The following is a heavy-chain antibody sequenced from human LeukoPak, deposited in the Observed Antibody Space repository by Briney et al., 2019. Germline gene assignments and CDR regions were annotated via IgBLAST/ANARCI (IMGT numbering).Heavy chain of an antibody. J-gene: IGHJ6*02. CDR1: GFTFSSYS. Sequence: PGGSLRLSCAASGFTFSSYSMSWVRQAPGKGLEWVSSISSSSSYIYYADSVKGRFTISRDNAKNSLYLQMNSLRAEDTAVYYCARDRGIVGATIYYYYGMDVWGQGTTVTVSS. D-gene: IGHD1-26*01. CDR3: ARDRGIVGATIYYYYGMDV. V-gene: IGHV3-21*01. CDR2: ISSSSSYI.